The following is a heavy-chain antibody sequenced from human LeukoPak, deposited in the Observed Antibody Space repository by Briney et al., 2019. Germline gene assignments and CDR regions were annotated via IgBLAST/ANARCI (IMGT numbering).Heavy chain of an antibody. V-gene: IGHV3-21*01. Sequence: GSLRLSCAASGFTFSSYSMNWVRQAPGKGLEWVSSISSSSSYIYYADSVKGRFTISRDNAKNSLYLQMNSLRAEDTAVYYCAREGRDIVVVPAAPSWDYYYYGMDVWGQGTTVTVSS. CDR3: AREGRDIVVVPAAPSWDYYYYGMDV. CDR1: GFTFSSYS. J-gene: IGHJ6*02. D-gene: IGHD2-2*01. CDR2: ISSSSSYI.